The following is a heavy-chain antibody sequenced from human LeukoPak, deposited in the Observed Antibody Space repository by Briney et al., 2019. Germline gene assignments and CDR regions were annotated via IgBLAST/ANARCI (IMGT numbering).Heavy chain of an antibody. CDR2: MNPNSGST. CDR1: GYTFTSYD. J-gene: IGHJ4*02. D-gene: IGHD3-16*02. CDR3: ARLGELSSDDY. V-gene: IGHV1-8*03. Sequence: ASVKVSCKASGYTFTSYDINWVRQATGQGPEWMGWMNPNSGSTGYAQKFRGRVSITRNTSISTAYMELSSLVSEDTAVYYCARLGELSSDDYWGQGTLVTVSS.